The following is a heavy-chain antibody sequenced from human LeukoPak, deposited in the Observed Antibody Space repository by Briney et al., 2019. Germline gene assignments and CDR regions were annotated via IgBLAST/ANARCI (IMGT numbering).Heavy chain of an antibody. J-gene: IGHJ4*02. CDR2: INPNSGGT. Sequence: ASVKVSCKASGYTFTGYYMHWVRQAPGQGLEWMGWINPNSGGTNYAQKFQGRVTMTRDTSISTAYMGLSRLRSDDTAVYYCASTSGYDGVTNYWGQGTLVTVSS. V-gene: IGHV1-2*02. D-gene: IGHD5-12*01. CDR1: GYTFTGYY. CDR3: ASTSGYDGVTNY.